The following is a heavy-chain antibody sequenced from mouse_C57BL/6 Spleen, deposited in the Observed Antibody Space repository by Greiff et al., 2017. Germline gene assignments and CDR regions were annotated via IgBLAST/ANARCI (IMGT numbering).Heavy chain of an antibody. CDR2: IYPGNSDT. V-gene: IGHV1-5*01. CDR3: TRSPNWEGNFDY. CDR1: GYTFTSYW. D-gene: IGHD4-1*01. Sequence: EVQLQQSGTVLARPGASVKMSCKTSGYTFTSYWMHWVKQRPGQGLEWIGAIYPGNSDTSYNQKFKGKAKLTAVTSASTAYMELSSLTNEDSAVYYCTRSPNWEGNFDYWGQGTTLTVSS. J-gene: IGHJ2*01.